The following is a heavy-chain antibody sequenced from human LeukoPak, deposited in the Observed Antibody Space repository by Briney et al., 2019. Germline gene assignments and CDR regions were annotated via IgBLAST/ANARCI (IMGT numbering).Heavy chain of an antibody. D-gene: IGHD3-3*01. Sequence: SETLSLTCTVSGGSISSYYWSWIRQPPGKGLEWIGYIYYSGSTNYNPSLKSRVTISVDTSKNQFSLKLSSVTAADTAVYYCARSGLIFGVVTPYYYYGMDVWGQGTTVTVSS. V-gene: IGHV4-59*12. J-gene: IGHJ6*02. CDR3: ARSGLIFGVVTPYYYYGMDV. CDR2: IYYSGST. CDR1: GGSISSYY.